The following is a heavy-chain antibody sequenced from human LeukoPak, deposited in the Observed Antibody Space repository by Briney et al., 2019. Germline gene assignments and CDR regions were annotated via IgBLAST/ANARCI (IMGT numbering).Heavy chain of an antibody. CDR2: IWYDGSNK. Sequence: TGGSLRLSCAASGFTFSSYAMNWVRQAPGKGLEWVAVIWYDGSNKYYADSVKGRFTISRDNSKNTLYLQMNSLRAEDTAVYYCARSGYHSYYYYYYGMDVWGQGTTVTVSS. CDR3: ARSGYHSYYYYYYGMDV. V-gene: IGHV3-33*08. D-gene: IGHD3-22*01. CDR1: GFTFSSYA. J-gene: IGHJ6*02.